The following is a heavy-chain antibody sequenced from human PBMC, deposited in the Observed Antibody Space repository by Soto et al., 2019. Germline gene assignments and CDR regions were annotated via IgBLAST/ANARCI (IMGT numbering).Heavy chain of an antibody. Sequence: GGSLRLSCAASGFTFSSYAMSWVRQAPGKGLEWVSAISGSGGSTYYADTVKGRFTISRDNSKNTLYLQMNSLRAEDKDVYYFAKVPPQRFLETNNNWFDPWGQGTLVTVSS. CDR1: GFTFSSYA. D-gene: IGHD3-3*01. V-gene: IGHV3-23*01. J-gene: IGHJ5*02. CDR2: ISGSGGST. CDR3: AKVPPQRFLETNNNWFDP.